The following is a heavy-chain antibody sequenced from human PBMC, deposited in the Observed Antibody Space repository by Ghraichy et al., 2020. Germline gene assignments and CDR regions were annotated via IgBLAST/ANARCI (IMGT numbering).Heavy chain of an antibody. J-gene: IGHJ6*01. D-gene: IGHD3-16*01. CDR2: ISTSGNTI. V-gene: IGHV3-48*03. CDR3: ARDRHYYYGMDV. CDR1: EFTFSGYE. Sequence: GESLNISCEASEFTFSGYEMNWVRLAPGRGLEWLSYISTSGNTIYYADSVKGRFTISRDNAKNSVYLQMNRLTTEDTAIYYCARDRHYYYGMDVWGQGATVIVSS.